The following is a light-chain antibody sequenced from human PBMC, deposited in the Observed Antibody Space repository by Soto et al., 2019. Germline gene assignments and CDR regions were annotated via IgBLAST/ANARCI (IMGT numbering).Light chain of an antibody. V-gene: IGLV2-14*01. J-gene: IGLJ1*01. Sequence: QSALTQPASVSGSPGQSITISCTGTSSDVGGYNYVSWYQQHPGKAPKLLIYEASRRPSGVSNRFSGSKSGNTASLTISGLQGEDEGDYYCSSYTGRSTDIFGTGTKVTVL. CDR1: SSDVGGYNY. CDR3: SSYTGRSTDI. CDR2: EAS.